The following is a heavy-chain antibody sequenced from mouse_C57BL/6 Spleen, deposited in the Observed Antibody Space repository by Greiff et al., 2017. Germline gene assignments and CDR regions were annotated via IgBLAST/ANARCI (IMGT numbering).Heavy chain of an antibody. D-gene: IGHD1-1*01. CDR2: INPSNGGT. Sequence: VQLQQPGTELVKPGASVKLSCKASGYPFTSYWMDWVKQRPGQGLEWIGIINPSNGGTNHNEKFKSKATLTVDKSSSTAYMQLSSLTSEDSAVYYCATLSYGDAMDYWGQGTSVTVSS. V-gene: IGHV1-53*01. CDR1: GYPFTSYW. J-gene: IGHJ4*01. CDR3: ATLSYGDAMDY.